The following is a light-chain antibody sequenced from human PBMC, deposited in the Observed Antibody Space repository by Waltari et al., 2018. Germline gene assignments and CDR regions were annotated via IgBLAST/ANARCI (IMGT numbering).Light chain of an antibody. V-gene: IGKV1-27*01. CDR3: QKYNSAPLT. CDR2: AAS. CDR1: QGINNF. Sequence: DIQMTQSPSSLSASVGDRVTITCRASQGINNFLAWFQQKPGKVPRLLIYAASTLQSGFPSRFSGSGSGTDFTLTISNLQPEDIATYYCQKYNSAPLTFGGGTKVEIK. J-gene: IGKJ4*01.